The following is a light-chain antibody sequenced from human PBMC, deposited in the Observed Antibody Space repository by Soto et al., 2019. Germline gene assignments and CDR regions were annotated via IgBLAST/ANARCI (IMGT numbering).Light chain of an antibody. CDR3: QSYDSGLIGWV. CDR2: GNS. Sequence: QSVLTQPPSVSGAPGQRVTISCTGSSSNIGAGYDAHWYQQLPGTAPKLLIYGNSNRPSGVPDRFSGSKSDTSASLAITGLQAEDYVDYYCQSYDSGLIGWVFAGGTKLTVL. V-gene: IGLV1-40*01. J-gene: IGLJ3*02. CDR1: SSNIGAGYD.